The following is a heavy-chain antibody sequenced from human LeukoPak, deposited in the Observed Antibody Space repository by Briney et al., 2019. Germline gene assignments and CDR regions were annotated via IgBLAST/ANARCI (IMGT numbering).Heavy chain of an antibody. CDR3: ARDRRPNDILTGYYNALGI. Sequence: PGGSLRLSCAASGFTFSSYWMSWVRQAPGKGLEWVANIKQDGSEKYYVDSVKGRFTISRDNAKNSLYLQMNSLRAEDTAVYYCARDRRPNDILTGYYNALGIWGQGTMVTVSS. CDR1: GFTFSSYW. J-gene: IGHJ3*02. V-gene: IGHV3-7*01. D-gene: IGHD3-9*01. CDR2: IKQDGSEK.